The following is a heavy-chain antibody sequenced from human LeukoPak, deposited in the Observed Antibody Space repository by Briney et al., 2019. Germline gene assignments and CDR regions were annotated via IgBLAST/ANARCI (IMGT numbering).Heavy chain of an antibody. CDR2: ISGSGGST. CDR1: GFTFSSYA. Sequence: GGSLRLSCAASGFTFSSYAMSWVRQAPGKGLEWVSAISGSGGSTYYADSVKGRFTISRDNSKNTLYPQMNSLRAEDTAVYYCAKDPTVTTTRGDWGQGTLVTVSS. D-gene: IGHD4-17*01. CDR3: AKDPTVTTTRGD. V-gene: IGHV3-23*01. J-gene: IGHJ4*02.